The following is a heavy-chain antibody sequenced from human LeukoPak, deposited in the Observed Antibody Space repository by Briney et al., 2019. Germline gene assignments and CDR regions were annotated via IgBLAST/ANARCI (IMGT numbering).Heavy chain of an antibody. CDR2: ISSSSSYI. CDR3: ARDEYGSGSGNWFDP. D-gene: IGHD3-10*01. CDR1: GFTFSSYS. Sequence: GESLRLSCAASGFTFSSYSMNWVRQAPGKGLEWVSSISSSSSYIYYADSVRGRFTISRDNAKNSLYLQMNSLRAEDTAVYYCARDEYGSGSGNWFDPWGQGTLVTVSS. V-gene: IGHV3-21*01. J-gene: IGHJ5*02.